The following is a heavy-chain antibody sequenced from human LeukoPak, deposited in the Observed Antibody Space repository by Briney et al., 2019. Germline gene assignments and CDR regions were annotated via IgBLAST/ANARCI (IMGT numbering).Heavy chain of an antibody. CDR1: GFTFSSYA. Sequence: GRSLRLSCAASGFTFSSYAMHWVRQAPGKGLEWVAVISYDGSNKYYADSVKGRFTISRDNSKNTLYLQMNSLRAEDTAVYYCARERLELFANYYGMDVWGQGTTVTVSS. D-gene: IGHD1-7*01. V-gene: IGHV3-30-3*01. CDR3: ARERLELFANYYGMDV. J-gene: IGHJ6*02. CDR2: ISYDGSNK.